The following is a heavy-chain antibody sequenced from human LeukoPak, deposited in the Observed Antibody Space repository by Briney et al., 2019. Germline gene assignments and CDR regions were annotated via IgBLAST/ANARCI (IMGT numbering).Heavy chain of an antibody. D-gene: IGHD3-10*01. CDR2: INHSGST. Sequence: SETLSLTCAVYGGSFSGYYWSWIRQPPGKGLERIGEINHSGSTNYNPSLKSRVTISVDTSKNQFSLKLSSVTAADTAVYYCARLVPRYGSGSQSDYWGQGTLVTVSS. V-gene: IGHV4-34*01. CDR1: GGSFSGYY. CDR3: ARLVPRYGSGSQSDY. J-gene: IGHJ4*02.